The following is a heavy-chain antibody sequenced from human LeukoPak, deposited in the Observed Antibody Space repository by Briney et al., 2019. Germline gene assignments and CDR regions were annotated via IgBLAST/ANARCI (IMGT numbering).Heavy chain of an antibody. D-gene: IGHD2-2*01. CDR1: GGSFSGYY. Sequence: PSETLSLTCAVYGGSFSGYYWSWIRQPPGKGLEWIGEINHSGSTNYNPSLKGRVTISVDTSKNQLSLKLSSVPAADTAVYYCARGYPGGIVVVPAATSFDYWGQGTLVTVSS. V-gene: IGHV4-34*01. CDR2: INHSGST. CDR3: ARGYPGGIVVVPAATSFDY. J-gene: IGHJ4*02.